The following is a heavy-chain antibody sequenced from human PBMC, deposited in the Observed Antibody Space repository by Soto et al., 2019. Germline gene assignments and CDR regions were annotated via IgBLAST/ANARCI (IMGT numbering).Heavy chain of an antibody. CDR1: GFTFSSYA. D-gene: IGHD3-3*01. CDR3: AGRVDFWSGYYTGSLDY. Sequence: GGSLRLSCAASGFTFSSYAMSWVRQAPGKGLEWVSAISGSGGSTYYADSVKGRFTISRDNSKNTLYLQMNSLRAEDTAVYYCAGRVDFWSGYYTGSLDYWGQGTLVTVSS. J-gene: IGHJ4*02. CDR2: ISGSGGST. V-gene: IGHV3-23*01.